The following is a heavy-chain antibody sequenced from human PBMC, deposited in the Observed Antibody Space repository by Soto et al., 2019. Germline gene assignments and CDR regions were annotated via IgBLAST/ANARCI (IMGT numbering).Heavy chain of an antibody. J-gene: IGHJ6*02. CDR1: GGSISSSSYY. CDR2: IYYSGST. CDR3: ARHLRVFDRYYDFWSGPLGGMDV. D-gene: IGHD3-3*01. V-gene: IGHV4-39*01. Sequence: SETLSLTCTVSGGSISSSSYYWGWIRQPPGKGLEWIGSIYYSGSTYYNPSLKSRVTISVDTSKNQFSLKLSSVTAADTAVYYCARHLRVFDRYYDFWSGPLGGMDVWGQGTTVTVSS.